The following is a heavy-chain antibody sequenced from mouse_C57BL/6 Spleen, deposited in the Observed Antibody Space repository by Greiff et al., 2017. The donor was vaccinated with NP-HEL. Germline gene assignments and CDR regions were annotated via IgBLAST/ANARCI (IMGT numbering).Heavy chain of an antibody. CDR1: GYAFSSSW. V-gene: IGHV1-82*01. CDR3: GKEEAYYGAFAY. J-gene: IGHJ3*01. D-gene: IGHD2-10*01. Sequence: VQLQQSGPELVQPGASVKLSCTASGYAFSSSWMNWVRQRPGKGLEWIGRIYPGDGDTNYNGTFKGKATLTADKASSTAYMQLSRRPSEDSAVYFCGKEEAYYGAFAYWGQGTLVTVSA. CDR2: IYPGDGDT.